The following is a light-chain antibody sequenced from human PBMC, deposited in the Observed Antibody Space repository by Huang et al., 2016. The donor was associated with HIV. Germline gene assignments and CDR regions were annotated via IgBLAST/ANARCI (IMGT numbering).Light chain of an antibody. V-gene: IGKV3-15*01. CDR3: QQYNNWPPEVT. J-gene: IGKJ3*01. Sequence: EIVLTQSPATLSVSPGERATLSCRASQSISTYLAWYQHKPAQAPRLLIYGASTRASGIPAMFSGSGSGTEFTLTISSLQSEDFAVYYCQQYNNWPPEVTFGPGTKVDIK. CDR1: QSISTY. CDR2: GAS.